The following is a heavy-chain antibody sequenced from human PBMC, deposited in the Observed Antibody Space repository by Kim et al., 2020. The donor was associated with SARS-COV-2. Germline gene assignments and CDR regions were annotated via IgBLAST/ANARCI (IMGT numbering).Heavy chain of an antibody. J-gene: IGHJ4*02. CDR1: GYTFTSYG. V-gene: IGHV1-18*01. CDR3: ARGTVPQVVPAAIDLDY. Sequence: ASVKVSCKASGYTFTSYGISWVRQAPGQGLEWMGWISAYNGNTNYAQKLQGRVTMTADTSTSTAYMELRSLRSDDTAVYYCARGTVPQVVPAAIDLDYWGQGTLVTVSS. D-gene: IGHD2-2*01. CDR2: ISAYNGNT.